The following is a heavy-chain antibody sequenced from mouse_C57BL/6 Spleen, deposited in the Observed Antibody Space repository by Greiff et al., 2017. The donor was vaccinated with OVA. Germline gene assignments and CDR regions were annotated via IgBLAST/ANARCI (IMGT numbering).Heavy chain of an antibody. D-gene: IGHD1-1*01. V-gene: IGHV2-6-1*01. J-gene: IGHJ1*03. CDR2: IWSDGST. Sequence: QVQLKESGPGLVAPSQSLSITCTVSGFSLTSYGVHWVRQPPGRGLEWLVVIWSDGSTTYTSALKSRLSIRKDNSKSQVFLKMNSRQTDDTAMYYCARHYYGSSYWYFDVWGTGTTVTVSS. CDR3: ARHYYGSSYWYFDV. CDR1: GFSLTSYG.